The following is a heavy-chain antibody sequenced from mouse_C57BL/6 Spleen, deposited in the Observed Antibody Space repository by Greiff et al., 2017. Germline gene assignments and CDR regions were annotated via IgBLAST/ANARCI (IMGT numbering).Heavy chain of an antibody. CDR2: IDPETGGT. D-gene: IGHD1-1*01. CDR3: TRSGYYGSSAWFAY. Sequence: QVQLQQSGAELVRPGASVTLSCKASGYTFPDYEMHWVKQTPVHGLEWIGAIDPETGGTAYNQKFKGKAILTADKSSSTAYMELRSLTSEDSAVYYCTRSGYYGSSAWFAYWGQGTLVTVSA. J-gene: IGHJ3*01. V-gene: IGHV1-15*01. CDR1: GYTFPDYE.